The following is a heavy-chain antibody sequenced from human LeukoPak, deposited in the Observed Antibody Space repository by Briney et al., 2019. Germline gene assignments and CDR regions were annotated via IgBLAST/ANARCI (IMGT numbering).Heavy chain of an antibody. CDR2: INPNSGGT. CDR1: GYTFTGYY. CDR3: ASSGWYGGGFFDY. J-gene: IGHJ4*02. V-gene: IGHV1-2*02. Sequence: GASVKVSCQASGYTFTGYYMHWVRQAPGQGLEWMGWINPNSGGTNYAQKFQGRVTMTRDTSISTAYMELSRLRSDDTAVYYCASSGWYGGGFFDYWGQGTLVTVSS. D-gene: IGHD6-13*01.